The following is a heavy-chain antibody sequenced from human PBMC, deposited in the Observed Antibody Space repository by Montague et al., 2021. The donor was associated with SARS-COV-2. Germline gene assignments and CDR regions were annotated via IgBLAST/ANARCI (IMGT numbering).Heavy chain of an antibody. D-gene: IGHD2-2*01. CDR2: ISGGSSTI. V-gene: IGHV3-48*02. CDR3: ARDNENIVVVPAGFDAFDI. J-gene: IGHJ3*02. Sequence: SLRLSCAASGFTFSSYTMSWVRQAPGKGLEWVSYISGGSSTIYYADSVKGRFTISRDNAKNALYLQMNSLRDEDTAVYYCARDNENIVVVPAGFDAFDIWGQGTMVTVSS. CDR1: GFTFSSYT.